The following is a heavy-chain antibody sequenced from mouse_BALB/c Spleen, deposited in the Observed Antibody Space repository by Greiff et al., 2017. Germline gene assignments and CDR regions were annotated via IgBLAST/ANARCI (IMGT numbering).Heavy chain of an antibody. CDR2: IWGDGST. CDR3: ARAYYYGSSYVGYFDV. Sequence: VMLVESGPGLVAPSQSLSITCTVSGFSLTGYGVNWVRQPPGKGLEWLGMIWGDGSTDYNSALKSRLSISKDNSKSQVFLKMNSLQTDDTARYYCARAYYYGSSYVGYFDVWGAGTTVTVSS. D-gene: IGHD1-1*01. CDR1: GFSLTGYG. J-gene: IGHJ1*01. V-gene: IGHV2-6-7*01.